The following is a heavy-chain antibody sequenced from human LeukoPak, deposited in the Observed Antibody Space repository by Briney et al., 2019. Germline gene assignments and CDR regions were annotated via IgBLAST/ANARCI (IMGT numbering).Heavy chain of an antibody. CDR1: GFAFNSYE. CDR2: ISSSGSIK. Sequence: GGSLRLSCIASGFAFNSYEMNWVRQAPGKGLEWVSYISSSGSIKHYADSVKGRFTIPRDNAKNSLYLQMNSLRAEDTAVYYCARARYTSGWETLDYWGQGTLVTVSS. CDR3: ARARYTSGWETLDY. V-gene: IGHV3-48*03. J-gene: IGHJ4*02. D-gene: IGHD6-19*01.